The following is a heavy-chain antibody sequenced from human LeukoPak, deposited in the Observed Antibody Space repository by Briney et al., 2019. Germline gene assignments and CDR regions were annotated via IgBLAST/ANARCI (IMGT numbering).Heavy chain of an antibody. D-gene: IGHD3-16*02. CDR1: GGTFSSYA. V-gene: IGHV1-69*04. CDR3: ARDGYELVYDYVCGSYRYSNFDY. CDR2: IIPILGIA. J-gene: IGHJ4*02. Sequence: SVKVSCKASGGTFSSYAISWVRQAPGQGLEWMGRIIPILGIANYAQKFQGRVTITADKSTSTAYMELSSLRSEDTAVYYCARDGYELVYDYVCGSYRYSNFDYWGQGTLVTVSS.